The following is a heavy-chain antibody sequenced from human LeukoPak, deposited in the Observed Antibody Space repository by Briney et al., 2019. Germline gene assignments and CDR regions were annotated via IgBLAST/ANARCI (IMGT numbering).Heavy chain of an antibody. CDR1: GGTFSSYA. CDR2: IIPIFGTA. Sequence: ASVEVSCKASGGTFSSYAISWVRQAPGQGLEWMGRIIPIFGTANYAQKFQGRVTITADKSTSTAYMELSSLRSEDTAVHYCARDSKYYYDSSGYSFDYWGQGTLVTVSS. D-gene: IGHD3-22*01. V-gene: IGHV1-69*06. CDR3: ARDSKYYYDSSGYSFDY. J-gene: IGHJ4*02.